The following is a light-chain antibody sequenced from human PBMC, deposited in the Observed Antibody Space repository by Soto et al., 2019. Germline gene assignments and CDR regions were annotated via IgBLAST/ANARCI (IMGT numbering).Light chain of an antibody. Sequence: QFVLTQPASVSGSPGQSITISCTGTSSDVGGHNYVSWYQQHPGKAPKVMIYEVTNRPSGVSNRFSGSKSGNTASLTISGLQAEDEADYYCSSYSSSSTLRVFGTGTKLTVL. CDR2: EVT. V-gene: IGLV2-14*01. CDR1: SSDVGGHNY. J-gene: IGLJ1*01. CDR3: SSYSSSSTLRV.